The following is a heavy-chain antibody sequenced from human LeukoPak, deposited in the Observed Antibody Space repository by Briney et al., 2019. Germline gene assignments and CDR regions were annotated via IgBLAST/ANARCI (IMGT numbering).Heavy chain of an antibody. CDR1: GYTFTSYG. Sequence: GASVKVSCKASGYTFTSYGISWVRQAPGQGLEWMGWISAYNGNTNHAQKFQGRVTMTPDTSTSTAYMELRSLRSDDTAVYYCARDLGYYGLGSYYDYWGQGTLVTVSS. D-gene: IGHD3-10*01. J-gene: IGHJ4*02. CDR3: ARDLGYYGLGSYYDY. CDR2: ISAYNGNT. V-gene: IGHV1-18*01.